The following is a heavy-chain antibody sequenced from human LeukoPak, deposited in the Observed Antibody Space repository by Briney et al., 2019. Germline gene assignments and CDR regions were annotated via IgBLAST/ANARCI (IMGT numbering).Heavy chain of an antibody. CDR2: IKQDGSEK. J-gene: IGHJ5*02. V-gene: IGHV3-7*01. D-gene: IGHD5-12*01. CDR3: ARAGIVATIAFGWFDP. CDR1: GFTFSSYW. Sequence: GGSLRLSCAASGFTFSSYWMSWVRQAPGKGLEWVANIKQDGSEKYYVDSVKGRFTISRDNAKNSLYLQMNSLRAEDTAVYYCARAGIVATIAFGWFDPWGQGTLVTVSS.